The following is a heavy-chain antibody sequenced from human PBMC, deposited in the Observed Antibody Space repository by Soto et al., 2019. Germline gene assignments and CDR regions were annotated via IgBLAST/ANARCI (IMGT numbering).Heavy chain of an antibody. CDR2: MNPNSGNT. J-gene: IGHJ4*02. V-gene: IGHV1-8*01. Sequence: QVQLVQSGAEVKQPGDSVKVSCKASGYTFTSYDINWVRQATGHGLEWMGWMNPNSGNTGYAQKFQGRVTMTRNTSISTADMELSSLRSEDKAVYYCARGRYYYDSSGYPPRYWGQVTLVTVSS. CDR1: GYTFTSYD. D-gene: IGHD3-22*01. CDR3: ARGRYYYDSSGYPPRY.